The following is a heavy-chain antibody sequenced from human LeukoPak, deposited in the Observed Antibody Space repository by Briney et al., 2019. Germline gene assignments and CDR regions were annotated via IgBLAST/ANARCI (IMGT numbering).Heavy chain of an antibody. J-gene: IGHJ4*02. CDR3: AAVWGSYRPSDY. CDR2: ISAYNGNT. V-gene: IGHV1-18*01. CDR1: GYTFTSYG. D-gene: IGHD3-16*02. Sequence: ASVKVSCKASGYTFTSYGISWVRQAPGQGLEWMGWISAYNGNTNYAQKLQGRVTMTTDTSTSTACMELRSLRSDDTAVYYCAAVWGSYRPSDYWGQGTLVTVSS.